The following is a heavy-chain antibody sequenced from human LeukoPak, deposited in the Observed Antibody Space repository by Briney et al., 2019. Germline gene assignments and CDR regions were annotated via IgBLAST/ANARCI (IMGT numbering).Heavy chain of an antibody. V-gene: IGHV2-5*02. Sequence: SGPTLVNPTQTLTLTCTFSGFSLSTYGVGVGWIRQPPGKALEWLALIYWDDDKRYSPSLKSRLTITKDTSKNQVVLTMTNMDPVDTATYYCARYGYGPYYFNYWGQGTLVTVSS. CDR1: GFSLSTYGVG. D-gene: IGHD5-18*01. CDR3: ARYGYGPYYFNY. J-gene: IGHJ4*02. CDR2: IYWDDDK.